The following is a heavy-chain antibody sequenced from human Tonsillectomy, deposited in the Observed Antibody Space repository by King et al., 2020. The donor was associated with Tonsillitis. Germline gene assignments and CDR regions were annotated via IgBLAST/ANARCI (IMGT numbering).Heavy chain of an antibody. CDR1: GFTFSSYW. CDR2: IKQDGSEK. V-gene: IGHV3-7*03. J-gene: IGHJ3*01. Sequence: VQLVESGGGLVQPGGSLRLSCAASGFTFSSYWMSWVRQAPGKGLEWVANIKQDGSEKYYVDSVKGRSTISRDNAKNSLYLQLNSLRAEDTAVYYCATPGTVTTRSSALLRLWGQGTMVTVSS. CDR3: ATPGTVTTRSSALLRL. D-gene: IGHD4-17*01.